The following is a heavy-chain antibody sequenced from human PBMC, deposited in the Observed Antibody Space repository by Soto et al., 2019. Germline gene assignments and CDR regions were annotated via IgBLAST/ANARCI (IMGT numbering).Heavy chain of an antibody. CDR1: GFTFSSYA. V-gene: IGHV3-23*01. Sequence: GESLKISCAASGFTFSSYAMSWVRQAPGKGLEWVSAISGSGGSTYYADSVKGRFTISRDNSKNTLYLQMNSLRAEDTAVYYCATFLGAGYFDYWGQGTLVTVSS. J-gene: IGHJ4*02. CDR2: ISGSGGST. CDR3: ATFLGAGYFDY.